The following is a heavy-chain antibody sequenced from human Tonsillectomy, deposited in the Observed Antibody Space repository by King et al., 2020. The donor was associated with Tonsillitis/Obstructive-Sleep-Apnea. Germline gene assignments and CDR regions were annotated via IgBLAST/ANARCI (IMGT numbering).Heavy chain of an antibody. CDR3: VTVRAARTRDFDY. J-gene: IGHJ4*02. V-gene: IGHV3-64D*06. D-gene: IGHD6-25*01. CDR2: ISGNGVGT. Sequence: VQLVESGGGLVQPGGSLRLSCSASGFTFSNYDMYLVRQTPGKGLEYVSSISGNGVGTYYADFVKGRFIISRDNSKNRLYLQMSSLRADDTSVYYCVTVRAARTRDFDYWGQGTLVTVSS. CDR1: GFTFSNYD.